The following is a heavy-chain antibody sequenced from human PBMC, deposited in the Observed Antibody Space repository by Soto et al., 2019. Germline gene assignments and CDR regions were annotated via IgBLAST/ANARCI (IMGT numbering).Heavy chain of an antibody. J-gene: IGHJ5*02. V-gene: IGHV3-23*01. D-gene: IGHD2-15*01. Sequence: PGGSLRLSCAASGFTFSTCAMNWARQAPGKGLEWVSSISGGGGSTYYGDSVKGRFTISRDNSKNTLYLQINSLRADDTAVYYCAKQAVVVAATPWFDPWGQGTLVTVSS. CDR1: GFTFSTCA. CDR3: AKQAVVVAATPWFDP. CDR2: ISGGGGST.